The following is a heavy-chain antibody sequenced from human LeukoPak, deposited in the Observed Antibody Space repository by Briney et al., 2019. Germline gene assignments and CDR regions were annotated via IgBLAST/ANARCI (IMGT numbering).Heavy chain of an antibody. J-gene: IGHJ6*03. CDR1: GGSISSGSYY. Sequence: SETLSLTCTVSGGSISSGSYYWSWIRQPAGKGLEWIGRIYTSGSTNYNPSLKSRVTISVDTSKNQFSLKLSSVTAADTAVYYCARVIFRYYYYMDVWGKGTTVTVSS. D-gene: IGHD3/OR15-3a*01. CDR3: ARVIFRYYYYMDV. V-gene: IGHV4-61*02. CDR2: IYTSGST.